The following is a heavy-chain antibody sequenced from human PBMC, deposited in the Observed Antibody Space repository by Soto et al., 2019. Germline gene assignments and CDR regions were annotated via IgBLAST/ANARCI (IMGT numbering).Heavy chain of an antibody. D-gene: IGHD2-21*02. Sequence: ASVKVSCKASGYTFIGHYMHWVRQAPGQGLEWMGWINPNSGGTNYAQKFQGWVTMTRDMSTSTAYMELSSLRPEDTAVYYCTRDLAPGIPRGLDVWGKGIRVTVSS. CDR2: INPNSGGT. J-gene: IGHJ6*04. CDR3: TRDLAPGIPRGLDV. V-gene: IGHV1-2*04. CDR1: GYTFIGHY.